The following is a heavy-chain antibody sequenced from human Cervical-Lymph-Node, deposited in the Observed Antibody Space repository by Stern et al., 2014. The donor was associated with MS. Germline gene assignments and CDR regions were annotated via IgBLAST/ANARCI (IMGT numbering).Heavy chain of an antibody. Sequence: QLQLQESGPGLVKSSETLSLTCTVSGDSINKDYWTWVRQSPQRGLEWVGCVDHTGFARYNPSLRGRVGISVAPSKSQFFLSLTFVNPADTAVYYCARGRWQQPDAWGQGTLVTVSS. CDR2: VDHTGFA. D-gene: IGHD4-23*01. J-gene: IGHJ4*02. CDR3: ARGRWQQPDA. V-gene: IGHV4-59*01. CDR1: GDSINKDY.